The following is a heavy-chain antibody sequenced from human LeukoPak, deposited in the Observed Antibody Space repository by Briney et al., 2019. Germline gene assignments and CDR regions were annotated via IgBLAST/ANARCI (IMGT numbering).Heavy chain of an antibody. CDR3: AREKAYYESGGYFRFDP. CDR2: IKEDGSDK. CDR1: GITFSNYN. V-gene: IGHV3-7*01. D-gene: IGHD3-22*01. Sequence: GGSLRLSCAASGITFSNYNMNWVRQAPGKGLEWVANIKEDGSDKYYVDSVKGRFTISRDNAKNSLDLQMNSLRVEDTAVYYCAREKAYYESGGYFRFDPWGQGTLVTVSS. J-gene: IGHJ5*02.